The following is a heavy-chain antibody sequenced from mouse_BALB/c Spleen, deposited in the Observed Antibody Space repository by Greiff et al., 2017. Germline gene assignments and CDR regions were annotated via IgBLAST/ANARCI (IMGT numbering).Heavy chain of an antibody. V-gene: IGHV3-2*02. CDR2: ISYSGST. D-gene: IGHD1-1*01. CDR1: GYSITSDYA. Sequence: EVKVEESGPGLVKPSQSLSLTCTVTGYSITSDYAWNWIRQFPGNKLEWMGYISYSGSTSYNPSLKSRISITRDTSKNQFFLQLNSVTTEDTATYYCARSDYYYGSSYGYFDVWGAGTTVTVSS. J-gene: IGHJ1*01. CDR3: ARSDYYYGSSYGYFDV.